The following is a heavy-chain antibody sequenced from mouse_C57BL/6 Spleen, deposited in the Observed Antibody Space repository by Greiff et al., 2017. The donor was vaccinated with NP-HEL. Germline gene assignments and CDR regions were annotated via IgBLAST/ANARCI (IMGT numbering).Heavy chain of an antibody. V-gene: IGHV1-50*01. D-gene: IGHD1-1*01. CDR1: GYTFTSYW. Sequence: VQLQQSGAELVKPGASVKLSCKASGYTFTSYWMQWVKQRPGQGLEWIGEIDPSDSYTNYNQKFKGKATLTVDTSSSTPYMQLSSLTSEDSAVYYCARRELRGSGMGYWGQGTSVTVSS. CDR3: ARRELRGSGMGY. J-gene: IGHJ4*01. CDR2: IDPSDSYT.